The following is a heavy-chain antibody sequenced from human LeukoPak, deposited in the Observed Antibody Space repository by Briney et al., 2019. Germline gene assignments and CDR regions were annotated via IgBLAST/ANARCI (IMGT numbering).Heavy chain of an antibody. CDR2: ISSSSNYI. CDR1: GFTFNSYT. CDR3: AKSLYSGYDWEYSDY. Sequence: GGSLRLSCAASGFTFNSYTMNWVRQAPGKGLEWVSSISSSSNYIYYADSVKGRLTISRDDAKNSLYLQMNSLRAEDTAVYYCAKSLYSGYDWEYSDYWGQGTLVTVSS. J-gene: IGHJ4*02. V-gene: IGHV3-21*01. D-gene: IGHD5-12*01.